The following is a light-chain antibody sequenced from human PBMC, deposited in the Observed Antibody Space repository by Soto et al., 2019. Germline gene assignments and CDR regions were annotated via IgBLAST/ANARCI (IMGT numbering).Light chain of an antibody. V-gene: IGKV3-20*01. CDR2: GAS. J-gene: IGKJ3*01. CDR1: QGVSSSY. Sequence: EIVLTQSPGTLSLSPGEGATLSCRASQGVSSSYLAWYQHKPGQAPRLLIYGASSRASGIPDRFSGSGSGTDFTLTINRLEPEDFSVYYCHQYGTAPLTFGPGTKVDIK. CDR3: HQYGTAPLT.